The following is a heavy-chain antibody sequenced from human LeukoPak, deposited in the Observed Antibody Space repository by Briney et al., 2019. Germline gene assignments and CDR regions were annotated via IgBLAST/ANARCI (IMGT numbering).Heavy chain of an antibody. Sequence: SGGSLRLSCAASGFTVSSNYMSWVRQAPGKGLEWVANIKQDGSEKYYVDSVKGRFTISRDNAKNSLYLQMNSLRAEDTAVYYCARNDIVVVPAANKTYYYYYYMDVWGKGTTVTVSS. CDR3: ARNDIVVVPAANKTYYYYYYMDV. CDR1: GFTVSSNY. CDR2: IKQDGSEK. J-gene: IGHJ6*03. D-gene: IGHD2-2*01. V-gene: IGHV3-7*01.